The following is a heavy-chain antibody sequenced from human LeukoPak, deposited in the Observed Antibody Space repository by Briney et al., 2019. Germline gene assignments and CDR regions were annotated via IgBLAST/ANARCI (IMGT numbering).Heavy chain of an antibody. V-gene: IGHV4-34*01. Sequence: SETLSLTCAVYGGSFSGYYWSWLRQPPGKGLEWIGENNHSGSTNYNPSLKSRVTISVDTSKNQFSLTLSSVTAADTAVYYCARGDCSSTSCRNFPPTQFDYWGQGTLVTVSS. CDR2: NNHSGST. D-gene: IGHD2-2*01. J-gene: IGHJ4*02. CDR3: ARGDCSSTSCRNFPPTQFDY. CDR1: GGSFSGYY.